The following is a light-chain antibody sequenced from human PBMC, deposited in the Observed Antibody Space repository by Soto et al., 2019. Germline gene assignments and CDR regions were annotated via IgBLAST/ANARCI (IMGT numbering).Light chain of an antibody. CDR3: SSYTNSSTLVG. CDR1: SSDVGGYNF. V-gene: IGLV2-14*01. Sequence: QSALTQPASVSGSPGQSITISCTGSSSDVGGYNFVSWYQHHPGKAPKLIIYEVSNRPSGVSNRFSGSKSGNTASLTISGLQAEDEADYYCSSYTNSSTLVGFGRGTKLTVL. J-gene: IGLJ2*01. CDR2: EVS.